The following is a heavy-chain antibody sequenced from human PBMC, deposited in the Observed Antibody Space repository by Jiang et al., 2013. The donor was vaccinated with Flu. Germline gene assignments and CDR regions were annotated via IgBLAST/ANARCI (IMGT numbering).Heavy chain of an antibody. J-gene: IGHJ3*02. CDR1: GGSLTNYY. Sequence: GSGLVKPSETLSLTCAVYGGSLTNYYWSWIRQSPGKGLEWIGEVSHIGGTNYNPSLASRLSMSVGTSKNQFSLKVTSVTAADTAVYYCARGYCVGDSCHGAFDIWGPRGNGHRLF. CDR3: ARGYCVGDSCHGAFDI. CDR2: VSHIGGT. V-gene: IGHV4-34*01. D-gene: IGHD2-21*01.